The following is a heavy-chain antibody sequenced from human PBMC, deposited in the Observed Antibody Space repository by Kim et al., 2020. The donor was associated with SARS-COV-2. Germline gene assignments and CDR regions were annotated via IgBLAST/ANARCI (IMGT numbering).Heavy chain of an antibody. Sequence: ASVKVSCKASGYIFTSYGISWVRQAPGQGLEWMGWISAYNGNTNYAQKLRGRVTMTTDTSTSTAYMDLRSLRSDDTAVYYCAREGHSSSWYRYYYYGMDVWGQGTTVTVSS. CDR1: GYIFTSYG. V-gene: IGHV1-18*01. J-gene: IGHJ6*02. D-gene: IGHD6-13*01. CDR2: ISAYNGNT. CDR3: AREGHSSSWYRYYYYGMDV.